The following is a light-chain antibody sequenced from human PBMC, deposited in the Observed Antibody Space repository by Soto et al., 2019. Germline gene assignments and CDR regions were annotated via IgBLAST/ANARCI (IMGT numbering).Light chain of an antibody. CDR3: QQSYSTPYT. Sequence: DIQMTQSPSSLSASVGDRVTIACRESQSISSYLNWFQHKPGRAPNLLIYAESALRSGVPSRFRGSGSGAEFTLTSSSLQTEDFATYCCQQSYSTPYTFGQGTKLDIK. V-gene: IGKV1-39*01. CDR2: AES. J-gene: IGKJ2*01. CDR1: QSISSY.